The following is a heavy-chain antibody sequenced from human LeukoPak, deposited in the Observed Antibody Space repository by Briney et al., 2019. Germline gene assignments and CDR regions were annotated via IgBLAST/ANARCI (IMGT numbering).Heavy chain of an antibody. CDR2: NNVAGNS. D-gene: IGHD5-18*01. V-gene: IGHV4-4*07. CDR3: ARDREHSYGSDLDH. Sequence: SETLSLTCTVSGGFIHTYNWIWIRQPAGKGLEWVGRNNVAGNSYYNPPLKGRVSISVDRPNNRFSLELTSVTAADTAVYYCARDREHSYGSDLDHWGQGILVTVSS. CDR1: GGFIHTYN. J-gene: IGHJ4*02.